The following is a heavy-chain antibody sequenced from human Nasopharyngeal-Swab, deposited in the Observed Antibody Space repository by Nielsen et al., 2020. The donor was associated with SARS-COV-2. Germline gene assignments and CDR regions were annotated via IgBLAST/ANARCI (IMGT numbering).Heavy chain of an antibody. CDR2: ISSSGSTI. CDR1: GFTFSSYE. Sequence: EGSLRLSCAASGFTFSSYEMNWVRQAPGKGLEWVSYISSSGSTIYYADSVKGRFTISRDNAKNSLYLQMNSLRAEDTAVYYCARDGSSSSWYETGAFDIWGQGTMVTVSS. V-gene: IGHV3-48*03. J-gene: IGHJ3*02. D-gene: IGHD6-13*01. CDR3: ARDGSSSSWYETGAFDI.